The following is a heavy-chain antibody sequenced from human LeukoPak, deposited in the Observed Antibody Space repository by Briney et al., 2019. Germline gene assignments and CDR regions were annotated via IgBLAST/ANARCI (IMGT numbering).Heavy chain of an antibody. CDR3: AREWHHVFDY. CDR1: GGSISSYS. D-gene: IGHD5-12*01. CDR2: IYPRESP. V-gene: IGHV4-4*07. J-gene: IGHJ4*02. Sequence: PSETLSLTCTVSGGSISSYSWSWMRQPAGKGLEWIGRIYPRESPNYNPSLKSRVTMSVDKSKNQFSLKLRSVTAADTAVYYCAREWHHVFDYWGQGNLVTVSP.